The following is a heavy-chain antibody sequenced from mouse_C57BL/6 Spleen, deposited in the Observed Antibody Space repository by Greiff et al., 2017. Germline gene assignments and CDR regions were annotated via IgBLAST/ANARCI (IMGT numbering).Heavy chain of an antibody. CDR1: GYTFTNYW. V-gene: IGHV1-63*01. CDR3: ARVNWDVPFAY. D-gene: IGHD4-1*01. CDR2: IYPGGGYT. J-gene: IGHJ3*01. Sequence: VQLQQSGAELVRPGTSVKMSCKASGYTFTNYWIGWAKQRPGHGLEWIGDIYPGGGYTNYNEKFKGKATLTADKSSSTAYMQFSRLTSEDSAIYYCARVNWDVPFAYWGQGTLVTVSA.